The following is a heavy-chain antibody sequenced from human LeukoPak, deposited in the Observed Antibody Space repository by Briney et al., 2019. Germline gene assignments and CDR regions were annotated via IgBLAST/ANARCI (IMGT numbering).Heavy chain of an antibody. Sequence: SETLSLTCTVSGGSISSYYWSWIRQPPGKGLEWIGYIYYSGSTNYNPSLKSRVTISVDTSKNQFSLKLSSVTAADTAVYYCARDQGYCSGGSCSTDAFDIWGQGTMVTVSS. V-gene: IGHV4-59*01. D-gene: IGHD2-15*01. CDR1: GGSISSYY. J-gene: IGHJ3*02. CDR2: IYYSGST. CDR3: ARDQGYCSGGSCSTDAFDI.